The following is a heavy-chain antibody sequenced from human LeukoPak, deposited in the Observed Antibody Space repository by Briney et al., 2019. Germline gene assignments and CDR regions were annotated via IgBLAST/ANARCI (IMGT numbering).Heavy chain of an antibody. J-gene: IGHJ4*02. Sequence: ASVTVSCKASRYTFTGYYMHWVRQTPGQGLEWMGWINPNSGGTNYAQKFQGRVTMTRDTSISTAYMELSRLRSDDTAVYYCARASYYYDSSGYPGYYFDYWGQGTLVTVST. D-gene: IGHD3-22*01. V-gene: IGHV1-2*02. CDR1: RYTFTGYY. CDR2: INPNSGGT. CDR3: ARASYYYDSSGYPGYYFDY.